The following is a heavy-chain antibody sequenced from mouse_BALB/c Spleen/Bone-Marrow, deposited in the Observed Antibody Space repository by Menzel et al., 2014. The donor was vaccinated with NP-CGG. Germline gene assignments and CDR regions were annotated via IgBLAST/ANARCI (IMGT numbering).Heavy chain of an antibody. J-gene: IGHJ4*01. Sequence: QVQLQQSGPGLVAPSQSLSITCTVSGFSLTGYGVNWVRQPPGKGLEWLGMIWGDGGTDYNSALKSRLSISKDNSKSQVFLKMNSLQTDDTARYYCARGGNYYAMDYWGQGTSVTVSS. V-gene: IGHV2-6-7*01. D-gene: IGHD2-1*01. CDR1: GFSLTGYG. CDR2: IWGDGGT. CDR3: ARGGNYYAMDY.